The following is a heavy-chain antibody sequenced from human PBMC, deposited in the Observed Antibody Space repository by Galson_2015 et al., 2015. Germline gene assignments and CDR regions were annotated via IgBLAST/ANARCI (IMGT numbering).Heavy chain of an antibody. V-gene: IGHV4-39*01. Sequence: VTLSLPCTVSGGSMSSDYWGWIRQPPGKGLEWIGTIHYSGSTHYNPSLKITMSVDTSKNQFSLKLSSVTAADTAVYYCVRSIGWYRFDVWGQGTLASVSS. D-gene: IGHD6-19*01. J-gene: IGHJ4*02. CDR1: GGSMSSDY. CDR2: IHYSGST. CDR3: VRSIGWYRFDV.